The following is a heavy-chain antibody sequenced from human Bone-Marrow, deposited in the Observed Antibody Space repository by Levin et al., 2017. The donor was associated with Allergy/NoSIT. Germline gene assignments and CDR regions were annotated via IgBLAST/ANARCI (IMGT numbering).Heavy chain of an antibody. V-gene: IGHV3-30-3*01. CDR1: GFTFSSYA. D-gene: IGHD6-13*01. CDR3: ARDFRAYSSKRPLDWYFDL. J-gene: IGHJ2*01. Sequence: LSLTCAASGFTFSSYAMHWVRQAPGKGLEWVAVISYDGSNKYYADSVKGRFTISRDNSKNTLYLQMNSLRAEDTAVYYCARDFRAYSSKRPLDWYFDLWGRGTLVTVSS. CDR2: ISYDGSNK.